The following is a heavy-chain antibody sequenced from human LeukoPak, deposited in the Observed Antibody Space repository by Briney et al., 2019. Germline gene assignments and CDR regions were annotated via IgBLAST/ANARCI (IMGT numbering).Heavy chain of an antibody. Sequence: GGSLRLSCAASGFTFSSHGMNWVRQTPGKGLEWVATISGSGVMTYYADSVKGRFTVSGDNSKNTLYLQMSSLTAADTAVYYCAKDRSIGTYYTFDHWGQGTLVTVSA. CDR1: GFTFSSHG. CDR3: AKDRSIGTYYTFDH. CDR2: ISGSGVMT. D-gene: IGHD1-26*01. J-gene: IGHJ4*02. V-gene: IGHV3-23*01.